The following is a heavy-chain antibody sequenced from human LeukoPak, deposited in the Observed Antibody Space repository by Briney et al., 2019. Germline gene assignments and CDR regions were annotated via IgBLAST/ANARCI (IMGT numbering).Heavy chain of an antibody. D-gene: IGHD1-26*01. CDR2: MNPNSGNT. CDR1: GYTFTSYD. J-gene: IGHJ3*02. CDR3: ARAGGSYLGEKSPHAFDI. V-gene: IGHV1-8*01. Sequence: ASVKVSCKASGYTFTSYDINWVRQATGQGLEWMGWMNPNSGNTGYAQKFQGRVTMTRNTSISTAYMELRSLRSDDTAVYYCARAGGSYLGEKSPHAFDIWGQGTMVTISS.